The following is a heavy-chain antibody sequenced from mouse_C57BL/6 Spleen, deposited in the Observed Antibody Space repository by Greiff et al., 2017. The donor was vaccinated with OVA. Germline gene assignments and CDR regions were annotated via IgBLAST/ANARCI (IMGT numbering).Heavy chain of an antibody. CDR2: INPSSGYT. J-gene: IGHJ4*01. Sequence: QVQLKESGAELARPGASVKMSCKASGYTFTSYTMHWVKQRPGQGLEWIGYINPSSGYTKYNQKFKDKATLTADKSSSTAYMQLSSLTSEDSAVYYCARTGDYAMDYWGQGTSVTVSS. CDR1: GYTFTSYT. V-gene: IGHV1-4*01. CDR3: ARTGDYAMDY.